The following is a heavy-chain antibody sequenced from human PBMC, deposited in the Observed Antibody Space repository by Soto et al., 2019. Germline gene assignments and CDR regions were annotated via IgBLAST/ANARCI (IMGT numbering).Heavy chain of an antibody. CDR1: GFSFSTYA. D-gene: IGHD2-8*01. CDR2: ISSGGDGT. CDR3: AKELAPVGVPYFDY. Sequence: GGSLRLSCEASGFSFSTYAMSWVRQAPGKGLEWVSGISSGGDGTYYADSVKGRFTTSRDNSRNTLYLQIHSLRVEDTAIYYCAKELAPVGVPYFDYWGQGTLVTVSS. J-gene: IGHJ4*02. V-gene: IGHV3-23*01.